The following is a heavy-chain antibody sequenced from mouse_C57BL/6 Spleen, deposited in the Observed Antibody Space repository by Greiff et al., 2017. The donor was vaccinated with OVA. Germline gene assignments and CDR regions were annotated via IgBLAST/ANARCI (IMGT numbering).Heavy chain of an antibody. Sequence: EVQLQQSGPELVKPGASVKISCKASGYTFTDYYMNWVKQSHGKSLEWIGDINPNNGGTSYNQKFKGKATLTVDKSSSTAYMELRSLTSEDSAVYYCARLGLRRPYYFDYWGQGTTLTVSS. CDR1: GYTFTDYY. V-gene: IGHV1-26*01. CDR2: INPNNGGT. CDR3: ARLGLRRPYYFDY. D-gene: IGHD2-4*01. J-gene: IGHJ2*01.